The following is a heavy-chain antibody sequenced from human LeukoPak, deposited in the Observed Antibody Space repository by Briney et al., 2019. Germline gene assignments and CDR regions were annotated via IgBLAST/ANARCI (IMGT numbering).Heavy chain of an antibody. J-gene: IGHJ6*02. Sequence: TGGSLRLSCAASGFTVSSNYMSWVRQAPGKGLEWVSVIYSGGSTYYADSVKGRFTISRDNSKNTLYLQMNSLRAEDTAVYYCARGDGGLYYYYYYGMDVWGQGTTVTVSS. D-gene: IGHD2-15*01. CDR3: ARGDGGLYYYYYYGMDV. CDR1: GFTVSSNY. V-gene: IGHV3-53*01. CDR2: IYSGGST.